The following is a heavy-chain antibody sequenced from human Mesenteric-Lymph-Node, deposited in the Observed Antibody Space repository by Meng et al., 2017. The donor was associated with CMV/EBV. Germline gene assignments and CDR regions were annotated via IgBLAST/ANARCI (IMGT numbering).Heavy chain of an antibody. D-gene: IGHD6-13*01. CDR3: ARVRRIAAAGTFDY. Sequence: GGSLRLSCAASGFIVSNNYMSWVRQAPGKGLEWVSVIYSGGITYYADSVKGRFTISRDNSKNSLYLQMNSLRAEDTAVYYCARVRRIAAAGTFDYWGQGTLVTVSS. CDR1: GFIVSNNY. J-gene: IGHJ4*02. V-gene: IGHV3-53*01. CDR2: IYSGGIT.